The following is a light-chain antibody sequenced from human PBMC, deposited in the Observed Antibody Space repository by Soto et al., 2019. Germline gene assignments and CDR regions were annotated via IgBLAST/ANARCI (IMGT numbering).Light chain of an antibody. CDR1: QSVTSNY. V-gene: IGKV3-20*01. Sequence: EIVLTQSPGTLSLSPGERGTLSCRASQSVTSNYLAWYQQKPGQAPRLLIYGASSRPGGIPDRFSGSGSGTDFTLTITRLEPEDFAVYYCQQYDSSPYSFGQGTKLEIK. J-gene: IGKJ2*03. CDR3: QQYDSSPYS. CDR2: GAS.